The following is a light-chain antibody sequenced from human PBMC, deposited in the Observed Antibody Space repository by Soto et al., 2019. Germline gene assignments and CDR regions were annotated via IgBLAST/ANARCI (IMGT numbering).Light chain of an antibody. J-gene: IGKJ1*01. Sequence: EILITQSPATLSVSPGARVTFSCRASQSVSYYLAWYQQKPGQAPRLLIYDASTRAAGIPVRCSGSGSGTEFTLTIISRQSEDFVVDYCYQKNNWWGTFGQGTKVDIK. CDR2: DAS. V-gene: IGKV3-15*01. CDR1: QSVSYY. CDR3: YQKNNWWGT.